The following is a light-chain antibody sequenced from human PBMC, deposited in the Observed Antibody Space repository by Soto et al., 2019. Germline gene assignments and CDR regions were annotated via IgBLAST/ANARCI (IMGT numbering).Light chain of an antibody. CDR3: QQSYSTPPT. Sequence: DIQMTQSPSSLSASVGDRVTITCRASQSISSYLNWYQQKPGKAPKLLIYAASSLQSGVPSRFSGSGSGTDFTLTISSLQPEDFATYYCQQSYSTPPTFGQGTQLDIK. CDR1: QSISSY. CDR2: AAS. V-gene: IGKV1-39*01. J-gene: IGKJ2*01.